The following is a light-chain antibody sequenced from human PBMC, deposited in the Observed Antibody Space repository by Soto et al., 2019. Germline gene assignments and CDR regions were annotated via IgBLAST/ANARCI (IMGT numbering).Light chain of an antibody. J-gene: IGKJ1*01. Sequence: DIQMTQSPSTLSASVGDRVTITCRASQSISSWLAWYQQKPGKAPMLLIYKASVLESGVPSRFSGSGSGTEFSFTIRILQRDDFATYFCQQYNSLWTFGQGTKVEIK. CDR3: QQYNSLWT. CDR2: KAS. V-gene: IGKV1-5*03. CDR1: QSISSW.